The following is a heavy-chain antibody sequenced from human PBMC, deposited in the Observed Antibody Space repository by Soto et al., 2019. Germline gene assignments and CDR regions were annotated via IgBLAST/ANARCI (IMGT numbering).Heavy chain of an antibody. CDR3: ARGGDYVWGSYRPFDY. V-gene: IGHV4-30-4*01. CDR1: GGSISSGDYY. D-gene: IGHD3-16*02. J-gene: IGHJ4*02. CDR2: IYYSGST. Sequence: QVQLQESGPGLVKPSQTLSLTCTVSGGSISSGDYYWSWIRQPPGKGLEWIGYIYYSGSTYYNPSLQSRVTISVDTSKNQFSLKLSSVTAADTAVYYCARGGDYVWGSYRPFDYWGQGTLVTVSS.